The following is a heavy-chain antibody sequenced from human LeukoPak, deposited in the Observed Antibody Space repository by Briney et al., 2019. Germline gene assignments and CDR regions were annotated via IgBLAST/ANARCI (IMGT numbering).Heavy chain of an antibody. Sequence: ASVKVSCKASGGTFSSYAISWVRQAPGQGLEWMGRIIPILGIANYAQKFQGRVTVTADKSTSTAYMELSSLRSEDTAVYYCARDSSPLLRGRHDYMDVWGKGTTVTVSS. J-gene: IGHJ6*03. D-gene: IGHD1-1*01. CDR2: IIPILGIA. CDR1: GGTFSSYA. V-gene: IGHV1-69*04. CDR3: ARDSSPLLRGRHDYMDV.